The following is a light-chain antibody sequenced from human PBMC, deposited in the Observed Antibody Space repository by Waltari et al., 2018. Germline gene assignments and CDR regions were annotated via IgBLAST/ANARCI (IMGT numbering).Light chain of an antibody. CDR2: GAS. CDR3: QQYGTLIT. CDR1: QSVRSSY. Sequence: EIVLTQSPGTLSLSPGERATLSCRASQSVRSSYLAWYQQKPGQAPRVLIYGASSRATGIPDRFSGSGSGTDFTLTISRLEPEDFAVYYCQQYGTLITFGQGTRLEIK. V-gene: IGKV3-20*01. J-gene: IGKJ5*01.